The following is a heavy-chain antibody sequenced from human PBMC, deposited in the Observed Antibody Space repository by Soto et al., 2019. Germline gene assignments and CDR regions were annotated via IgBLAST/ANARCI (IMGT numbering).Heavy chain of an antibody. CDR2: INPSGGST. CDR3: ARLEGVAHFDY. V-gene: IGHV1-46*01. D-gene: IGHD3-3*01. Sequence: ASVKVSCKASGYTFTSYGISWVRQAPGQGLEWMGIINPSGGSTSYAQKFQGRVTMTRDTSTSTAYMELRSLRSDDTAVYYCARLEGVAHFDYWGQGTLVTVSS. CDR1: GYTFTSYG. J-gene: IGHJ4*02.